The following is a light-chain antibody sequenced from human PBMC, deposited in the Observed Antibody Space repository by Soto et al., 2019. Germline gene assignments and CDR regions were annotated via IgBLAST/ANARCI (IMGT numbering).Light chain of an antibody. J-gene: IGLJ2*01. CDR1: SSDVGGYNY. V-gene: IGLV2-14*01. CDR3: SSYTISSTVV. Sequence: QSVLTQPASVSGSPGQSITISCTGTSSDVGGYNYVSWYQQHPGKAPKLMIYEVTNRPSGISHRFSASKSGNTASLTISGLQGEDEADYYCSSYTISSTVVFGGGTQLTVL. CDR2: EVT.